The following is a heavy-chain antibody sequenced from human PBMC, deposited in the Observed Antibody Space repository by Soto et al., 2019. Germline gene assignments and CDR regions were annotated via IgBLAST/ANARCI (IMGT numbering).Heavy chain of an antibody. CDR2: ISGGDT. D-gene: IGHD3-10*01. CDR1: GFTFTSYD. Sequence: PGGSLRLSCAASGFTFTSYDLSWVRQAPGKGLEWVSTISGGDTYYADFVKGRFTISRDISKNTLYLQMDGLRAEDTAIYYCAKDRETAWFPDFWGQGALVTVSS. J-gene: IGHJ4*02. V-gene: IGHV3-23*01. CDR3: AKDRETAWFPDF.